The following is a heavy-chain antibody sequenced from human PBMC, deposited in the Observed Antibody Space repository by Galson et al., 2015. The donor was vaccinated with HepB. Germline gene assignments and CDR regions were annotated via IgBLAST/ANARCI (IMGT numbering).Heavy chain of an antibody. D-gene: IGHD2-15*01. CDR1: GFTFSSYA. CDR3: AKDQDIVVVVAASFDY. J-gene: IGHJ4*02. CDR2: ISGSGGST. Sequence: SLRLSCAASGFTFSSYAMSWVRQAPGKGLEWVSAISGSGGSTYYADSVKGRFTISRDNSKNTLYLQMNSLRAEDTAVYYCAKDQDIVVVVAASFDYWGQGTLVTVSS. V-gene: IGHV3-23*01.